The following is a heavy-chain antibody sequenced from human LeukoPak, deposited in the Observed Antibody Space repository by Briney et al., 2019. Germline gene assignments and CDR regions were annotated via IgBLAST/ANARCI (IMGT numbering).Heavy chain of an antibody. D-gene: IGHD5-18*01. V-gene: IGHV3-21*01. CDR1: GFTFSSYS. CDR3: ARASGDIVETATMGSY. CDR2: ISSSSSSI. Sequence: GGSLRLSCAASGFTFSSYSMNWVRQAPGKGLEWVSSISSSSSSIYYADSVKGRFTISRDNAKNSLYLQMNSLRAEDTAVYYCARASGDIVETATMGSYWGQGTLVTVSS. J-gene: IGHJ4*02.